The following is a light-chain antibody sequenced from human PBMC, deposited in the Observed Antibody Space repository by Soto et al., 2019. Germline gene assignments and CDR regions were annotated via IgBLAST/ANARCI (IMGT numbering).Light chain of an antibody. Sequence: QMTQSPSSPSASVGDRVTITFRASQNITTHSHWYQQTPGEAPKPLIYNXSSXHXGVPSRVRGSASGTDFTLTISSLQPEDFATCYCQQGDTTPITVGQGTRLEIK. CDR2: NXS. CDR1: QNITTH. J-gene: IGKJ5*01. V-gene: IGKV1-39*01. CDR3: QQGDTTPIT.